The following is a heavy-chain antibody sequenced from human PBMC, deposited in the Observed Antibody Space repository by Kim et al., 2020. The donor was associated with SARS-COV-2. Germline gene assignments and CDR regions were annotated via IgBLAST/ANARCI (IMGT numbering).Heavy chain of an antibody. CDR2: SRTSGSDI. CDR1: GFTLSHYE. D-gene: IGHD2-8*01. V-gene: IGHV3-48*03. Sequence: GGSLRLSCAASGFTLSHYEMNWVRQAPGKGLEWVSYSRTSGSDIYSGESVKGRFTISRDNAKNSLYLQMDTLRAEDTAVYYCAGDNGYYGMDVWGHGTT. CDR3: AGDNGYYGMDV. J-gene: IGHJ6*02.